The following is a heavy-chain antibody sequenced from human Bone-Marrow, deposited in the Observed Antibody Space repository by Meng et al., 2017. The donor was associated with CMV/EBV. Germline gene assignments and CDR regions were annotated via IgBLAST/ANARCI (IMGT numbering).Heavy chain of an antibody. D-gene: IGHD5-12*01. CDR3: ARGRGYDLYYGMDV. V-gene: IGHV4-30-4*08. J-gene: IGHJ6*02. Sequence: SETLSLTCTVSGGSISSGDYSWSWIRQPPGKGLEWIGYIYYSGSTYYNPSLKSRVTISVDTSKNQFSLNLSSATAADTAVYYCARGRGYDLYYGMDVWGQGTTVTVSS. CDR2: IYYSGST. CDR1: GGSISSGDYS.